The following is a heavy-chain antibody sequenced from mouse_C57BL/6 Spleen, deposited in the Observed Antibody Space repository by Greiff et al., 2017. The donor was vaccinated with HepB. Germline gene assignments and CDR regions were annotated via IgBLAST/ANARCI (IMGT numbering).Heavy chain of an antibody. CDR3: ARHEEAVVATRWYFDV. V-gene: IGHV1-62-2*01. Sequence: QVQLKQSGAELVKPGASVKLSCKASGYTFTEYTIHWVKQRSGQGLEWIGWFYPGSGSIKYNEKFKDKATLTADKSSSTVYMELSRLTSEDSAVYFCARHEEAVVATRWYFDVWGTGTTVTVSS. CDR1: GYTFTEYT. D-gene: IGHD1-1*01. J-gene: IGHJ1*03. CDR2: FYPGSGSI.